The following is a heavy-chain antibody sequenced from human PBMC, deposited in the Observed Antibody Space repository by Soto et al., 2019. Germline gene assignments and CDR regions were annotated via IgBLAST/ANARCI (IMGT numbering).Heavy chain of an antibody. CDR1: GYTFSSYG. J-gene: IGHJ4*02. Sequence: ASVKVSCNASGYTFSSYGISCERKAPGQGLGWMGWSSAYNGNTKYAQKLQGRVTMTTDTSTSTAYIELRSLRSDDTAVYYCARDLDCISTSCHRTVDYGGQGTLVTVS. CDR3: ARDLDCISTSCHRTVDY. D-gene: IGHD2-2*02. CDR2: SSAYNGNT. V-gene: IGHV1-18*01.